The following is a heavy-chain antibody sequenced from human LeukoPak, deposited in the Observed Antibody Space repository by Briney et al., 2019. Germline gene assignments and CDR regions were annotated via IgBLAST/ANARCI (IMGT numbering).Heavy chain of an antibody. CDR2: ISGSDGST. D-gene: IGHD3-9*01. Sequence: GGSLRLSCAASGFTFSSYAMSWVRQAPGKGLEWVSAISGSDGSTYYADSVKGRFTISRDNSKNTLYLQMNSLRAEDTAVYYCAKIEHLTTYYDILTGRTQNWFDPWGQGTLVTVSS. CDR1: GFTFSSYA. CDR3: AKIEHLTTYYDILTGRTQNWFDP. J-gene: IGHJ5*02. V-gene: IGHV3-23*01.